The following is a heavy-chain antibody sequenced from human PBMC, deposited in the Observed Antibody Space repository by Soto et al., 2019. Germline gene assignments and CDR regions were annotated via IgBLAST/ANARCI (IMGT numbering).Heavy chain of an antibody. CDR3: TTGGITMLLAAHDAFDI. D-gene: IGHD3-22*01. J-gene: IGHJ3*02. V-gene: IGHV3-15*01. CDR1: RFPFRDAF. Sequence: PAGSLAICFASWRFPFRDAFRSWVRKDQGKGLEWVGRIKSKTDGGTTDYAAPVKGRFTISRDDSKNTLYLQMNSLKTEDTAVYYCTTGGITMLLAAHDAFDIWGQGTMV. CDR2: IKSKTDGGTT.